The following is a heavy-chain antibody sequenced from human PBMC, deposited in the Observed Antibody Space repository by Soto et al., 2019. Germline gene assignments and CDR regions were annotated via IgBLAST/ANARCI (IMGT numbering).Heavy chain of an antibody. CDR1: GGSISSSSYY. Sequence: QLQLQESGPGLVKPSETLSLTCTVSGGSISSSSYYWGWIRQPPGKGLEWIGSIYYSGSTYYNPSLKSRVTISVDTSKNQFSLKLSSVTAADTAVYYCARHAPRDDGDYDAYFDYWGQGTLVTVSS. J-gene: IGHJ4*02. D-gene: IGHD4-17*01. V-gene: IGHV4-39*01. CDR2: IYYSGST. CDR3: ARHAPRDDGDYDAYFDY.